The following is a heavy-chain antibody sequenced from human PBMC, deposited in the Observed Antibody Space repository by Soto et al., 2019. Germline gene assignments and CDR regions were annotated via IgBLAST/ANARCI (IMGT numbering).Heavy chain of an antibody. CDR3: AKDSGSSSWYPLGY. CDR1: GFTFSSYG. D-gene: IGHD6-13*01. J-gene: IGHJ4*02. Sequence: QVQLVESGGGVVQPGRSLRLSCAASGFTFSSYGMHWVRQAPGKGLEWVAVISYDGSNKYYADSVKGRFTISRDNSKNALYLQMDSLRAEATAVYYCAKDSGSSSWYPLGYWGQGTLVTVSS. V-gene: IGHV3-30*18. CDR2: ISYDGSNK.